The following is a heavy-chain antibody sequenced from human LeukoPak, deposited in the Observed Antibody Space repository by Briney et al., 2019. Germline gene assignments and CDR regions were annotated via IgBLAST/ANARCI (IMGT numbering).Heavy chain of an antibody. CDR1: GGSISSYY. V-gene: IGHV4-59*01. D-gene: IGHD3-10*01. Sequence: PSETLSLTCTVSGGSISSYYWSWIRQPPGKGLEWIGYIYYSGSTNYNPSLKSRVTISVDTSKNQFSLKLSSVTAADTAVYYCATLLGPDAFDIWGQGTLVTVSS. CDR3: ATLLGPDAFDI. J-gene: IGHJ3*02. CDR2: IYYSGST.